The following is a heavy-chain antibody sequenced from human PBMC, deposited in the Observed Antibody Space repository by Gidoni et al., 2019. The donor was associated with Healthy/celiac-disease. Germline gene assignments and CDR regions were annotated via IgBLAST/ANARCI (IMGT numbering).Heavy chain of an antibody. CDR3: ASTTVGYCTNGVCLHDAFDI. Sequence: QVQLVQSGAEVKKPGSSVKVSCKASGGTFSSSAISWVRQAPGQGLEWMGGIIPIFGTANYAQKFQGRVTITADESTSTAYMELSSLRSEDTAVYYCASTTVGYCTNGVCLHDAFDIWGQGTMVTVSS. CDR2: IIPIFGTA. CDR1: GGTFSSSA. V-gene: IGHV1-69*01. D-gene: IGHD2-8*01. J-gene: IGHJ3*02.